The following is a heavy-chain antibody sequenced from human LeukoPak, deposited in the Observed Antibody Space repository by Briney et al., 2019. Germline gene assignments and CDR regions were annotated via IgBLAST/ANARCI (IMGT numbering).Heavy chain of an antibody. CDR2: IFHSGNT. J-gene: IGHJ4*02. CDR3: ARSRTGLSSGWSDY. D-gene: IGHD6-19*01. CDR1: GFSISSGYY. Sequence: SETLSLNCTVPGFSISSGYYWGWIRQPPGKGLEWIGIIFHSGNTYYNPSLNSRLTIFVDTSKNQFSLKLNSVTVADTAVYFCARSRTGLSSGWSDYWGQGMLVTVSS. V-gene: IGHV4-38-2*02.